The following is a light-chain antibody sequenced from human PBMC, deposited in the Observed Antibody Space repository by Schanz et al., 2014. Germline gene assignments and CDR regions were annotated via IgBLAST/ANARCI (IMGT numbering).Light chain of an antibody. CDR3: QQRSDWPKT. CDR1: QSVSSSY. CDR2: DAS. J-gene: IGKJ4*01. Sequence: EIVLTQSPGTLSLSPGERATLSCRGSQSVSSSYLAWYQQKPGQAPRLLIYDASPRATGIPARFSGSGSGTDFTLTISRLEPEDFAVYYCQQRSDWPKTFGGGTKVEIK. V-gene: IGKV3D-20*02.